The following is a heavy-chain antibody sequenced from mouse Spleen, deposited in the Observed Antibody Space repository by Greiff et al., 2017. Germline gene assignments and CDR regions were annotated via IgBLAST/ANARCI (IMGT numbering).Heavy chain of an antibody. J-gene: IGHJ4*01. CDR3: ARLVTTVPLYAMDY. D-gene: IGHD1-1*01. Sequence: VQLQQSGAELVKPGASVKISCKASGYAFSSYWMNWVKQRPGKGLEWIGQIYPGDGDTNYNGKFKGKATLTADKSSSTAYMQLSSLTSEDSAVYFCARLVTTVPLYAMDYWGQGTSVTVSS. CDR1: GYAFSSYW. CDR2: IYPGDGDT. V-gene: IGHV1-80*01.